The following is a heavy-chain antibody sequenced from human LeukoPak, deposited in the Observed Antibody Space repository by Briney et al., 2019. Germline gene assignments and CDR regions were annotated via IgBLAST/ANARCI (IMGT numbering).Heavy chain of an antibody. CDR1: GFTLDDYG. Sequence: PGGSLRLSCAASGFTLDDYGMSWVRQAPGKGLERVSSISSSSSYIYYADSVKGRFTISRDNAKNSLYLQMNSLRAEDTAVYYCARGMVRGVIQPYCMDVWGKGTTVTVSS. CDR2: ISSSSSYI. V-gene: IGHV3-21*01. D-gene: IGHD3-10*01. CDR3: ARGMVRGVIQPYCMDV. J-gene: IGHJ6*03.